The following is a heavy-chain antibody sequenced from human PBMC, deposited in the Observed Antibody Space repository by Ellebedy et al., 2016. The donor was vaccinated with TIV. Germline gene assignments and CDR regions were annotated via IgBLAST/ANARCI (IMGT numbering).Heavy chain of an antibody. CDR1: GYNFTTKD. CDR3: ARGGVKQFCNNVTCSVVYFFDP. V-gene: IGHV1-8*01. Sequence: ASVKVSXXASGYNFTTKDINWVRQAAGQGLEWMGWMNPKNGRTDYARQFQGRVSMTRNTSISTAYMELSSLRSDDTAVYYCARGGVKQFCNNVTCSVVYFFDPWGQGSLVTVSS. CDR2: MNPKNGRT. J-gene: IGHJ5*02. D-gene: IGHD2-8*02.